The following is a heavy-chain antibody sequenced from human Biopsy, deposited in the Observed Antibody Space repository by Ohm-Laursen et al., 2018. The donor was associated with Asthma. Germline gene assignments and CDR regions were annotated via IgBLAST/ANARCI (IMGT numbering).Heavy chain of an antibody. J-gene: IGHJ4*02. CDR2: ITDTSRYI. CDR1: GFTFGDYW. D-gene: IGHD1-14*01. Sequence: SLRLSCAASGFTFGDYWMSWVRQAPGKGLEWVPSITDTSRYIKYADSVRGRFTISRDNAKNSLYLQMNSLRAEDTAVYYCARDGPELPTELDYWGPGTLVTVSS. CDR3: ARDGPELPTELDY. V-gene: IGHV3-11*06.